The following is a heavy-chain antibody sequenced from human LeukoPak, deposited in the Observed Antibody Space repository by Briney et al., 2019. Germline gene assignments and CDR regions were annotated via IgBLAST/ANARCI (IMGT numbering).Heavy chain of an antibody. J-gene: IGHJ4*02. V-gene: IGHV4-30-4*08. CDR3: AREGVVGATTPFDH. CDR2: IYYSGST. D-gene: IGHD1-26*01. CDR1: GDSTSSGDYY. Sequence: SETLSLTCTVSGDSTSSGDYYWSWIRQPPGKGLGWIGYIYYSGSTYYNPSLKSRVSISVDTSKNQFSLKLSSVTAADTAVYYCAREGVVGATTPFDHWGQGTLVTVSS.